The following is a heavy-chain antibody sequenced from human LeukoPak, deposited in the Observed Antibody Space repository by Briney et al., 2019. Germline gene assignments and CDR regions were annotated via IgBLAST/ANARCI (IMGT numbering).Heavy chain of an antibody. D-gene: IGHD2-8*02. V-gene: IGHV3-53*01. CDR2: IYSGGST. CDR1: GFIVSSDY. J-gene: IGHJ4*02. CDR3: ASGGKYCTGGACYGD. Sequence: PEGSLRLSCAASGFIVSSDYISWVRQTPGKGLEWVSVIYSGGSTFYADSVKGRFTISRDNSKNTVYLQMNSLRAEDTAVYYCASGGKYCTGGACYGDWGQGTLVTVSS.